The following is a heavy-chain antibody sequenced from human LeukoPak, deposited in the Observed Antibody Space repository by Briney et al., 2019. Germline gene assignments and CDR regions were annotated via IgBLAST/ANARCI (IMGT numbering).Heavy chain of an antibody. Sequence: ASVKVSCKASGYTFTSYGISWVRQATGQGLEWMGWMNPNSGNTGYAQKFQGRVTMTRNTSISTAYMELSSLRSEDTAVYYCARRSLRWANFDYWGQGTLVTVSS. V-gene: IGHV1-8*02. CDR2: MNPNSGNT. D-gene: IGHD5-24*01. J-gene: IGHJ4*02. CDR1: GYTFTSYG. CDR3: ARRSLRWANFDY.